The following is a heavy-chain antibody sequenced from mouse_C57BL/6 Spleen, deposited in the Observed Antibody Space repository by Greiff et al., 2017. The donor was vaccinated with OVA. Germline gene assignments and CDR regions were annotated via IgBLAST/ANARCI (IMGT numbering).Heavy chain of an antibody. CDR3: ARRVTTVVATRYFDV. Sequence: QVQLQQPGAELVMPGASVKLSCKASGYTFTSYWMHWVKQRPGQGLEWIGEIDPSDSYTNYNQKFKGKSTLTVDKSSSTAYMQLSSLTSEDSAVYDCARRVTTVVATRYFDVWGTGTTVTVSS. CDR1: GYTFTSYW. V-gene: IGHV1-69*01. J-gene: IGHJ1*03. CDR2: IDPSDSYT. D-gene: IGHD1-1*01.